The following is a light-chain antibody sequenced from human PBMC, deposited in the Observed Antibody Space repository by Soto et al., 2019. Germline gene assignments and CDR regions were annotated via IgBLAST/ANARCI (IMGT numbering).Light chain of an antibody. Sequence: DIQITQSPSSVSASVGDRVTISCQASQGISRSLAWYQQKPGKAPKLLIYAASSLQSGVPSRFSGSGFGTGFTLTISSLQPEDSAIYYCQQADTFPSTFGQGTRLEIK. CDR3: QQADTFPST. J-gene: IGKJ5*01. CDR2: AAS. CDR1: QGISRS. V-gene: IGKV1D-12*01.